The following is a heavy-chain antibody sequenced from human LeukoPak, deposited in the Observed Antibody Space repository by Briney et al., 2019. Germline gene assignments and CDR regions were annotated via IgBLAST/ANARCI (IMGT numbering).Heavy chain of an antibody. Sequence: ASVKVSCKVYGYRLPELSMQWVRQAPGKGHDCLGGFDPEEAKMVYAQKFQGRVTMTEDTSTDTAYMELRGLRSEDTAVYYCATRSGDFWSGYVDWGQGTLVTVSS. CDR2: FDPEEAKM. V-gene: IGHV1-24*01. D-gene: IGHD3-3*01. J-gene: IGHJ4*02. CDR1: GYRLPELS. CDR3: ATRSGDFWSGYVD.